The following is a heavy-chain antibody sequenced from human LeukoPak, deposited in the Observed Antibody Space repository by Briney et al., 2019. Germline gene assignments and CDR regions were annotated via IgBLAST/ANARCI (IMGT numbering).Heavy chain of an antibody. CDR3: AKVLRFDWLLPDY. CDR1: GFTLSNYA. V-gene: IGHV3-23*01. D-gene: IGHD3-9*01. CDR2: ISGSGGST. J-gene: IGHJ4*02. Sequence: PGGSLRLSCAASGFTLSNYAMTWVRQAPGKRLECVSAISGSGGSTYYADSVKGRFTISRDNSKNTLSLQMDSLRAEDTAVYYCAKVLRFDWLLPDYWGQGTLVTASS.